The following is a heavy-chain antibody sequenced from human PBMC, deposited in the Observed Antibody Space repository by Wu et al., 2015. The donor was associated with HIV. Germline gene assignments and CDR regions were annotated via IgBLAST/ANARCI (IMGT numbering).Heavy chain of an antibody. CDR3: ARVYSSTWYDFFDL. D-gene: IGHD6-13*01. V-gene: IGHV1-69*05. CDR1: GVTLSSFA. CDR2: IIPLFDVV. Sequence: QVQLVQSGAEVKKPGSSVKVSCKASGVTLSSFAFTWVRQAPGQGLEWMGGIIPLFDVVQYAQKFRDRVTITTDKSTSTAYMELSSLRFEDTAIYYCARVYSSTWYDFFDLWGQGNPGHRLL. J-gene: IGHJ4*02.